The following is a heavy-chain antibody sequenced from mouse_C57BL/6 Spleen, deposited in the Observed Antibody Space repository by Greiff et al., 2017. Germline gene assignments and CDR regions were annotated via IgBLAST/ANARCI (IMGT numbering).Heavy chain of an antibody. CDR1: GYTFTDYN. CDR3: GTGTFFAY. J-gene: IGHJ3*01. D-gene: IGHD4-1*01. CDR2: INPNNGGT. V-gene: IGHV1-18*01. Sequence: EVQLQESGPELVKPGASVKIPCKASGYTFTDYNMDWVKQSHGKSLEWIGDINPNNGGTIYNQKFKGKATLTVDKSSSTAYMELRSLTSEDTAVYYCGTGTFFAYWGQGTLVTVSA.